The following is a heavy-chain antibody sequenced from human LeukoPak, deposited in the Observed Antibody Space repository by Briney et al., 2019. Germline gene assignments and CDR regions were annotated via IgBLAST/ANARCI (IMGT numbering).Heavy chain of an antibody. V-gene: IGHV3-23*01. CDR1: GFTFTRPA. J-gene: IGHJ6*03. D-gene: IGHD6-13*01. CDR3: AKHLGSQSFLYYYMDV. Sequence: GGSLRLSCEASGFTFTRPAMTWVRQAPGKGLDWVSTNADSVKGRFTISRDNSKNTLYLQMNRLRSEDTALYYCAKHLGSQSFLYYYMDVWGEGTAVIVSS.